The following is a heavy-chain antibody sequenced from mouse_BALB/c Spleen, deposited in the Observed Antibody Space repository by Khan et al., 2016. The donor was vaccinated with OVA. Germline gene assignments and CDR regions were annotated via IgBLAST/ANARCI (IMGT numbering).Heavy chain of an antibody. D-gene: IGHD1-1*01. CDR2: ISGDSNTI. CDR1: GFTFSSYG. CDR3: ATSYFYGYYFDY. Sequence: EVQLVESGGGLVQPGGSRKLSCAVSGFTFSSYGMHWVRQAPERGLEWVAYISGDSNTIYYADTVKGRFTISRDNPRNTLFLQMTSLMSEDTAMYYCATSYFYGYYFDYWGPGTTLTVSS. J-gene: IGHJ2*01. V-gene: IGHV5-17*02.